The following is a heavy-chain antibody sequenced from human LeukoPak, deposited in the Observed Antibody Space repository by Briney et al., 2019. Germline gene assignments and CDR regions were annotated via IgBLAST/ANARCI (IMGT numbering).Heavy chain of an antibody. CDR1: GFRFSDYT. J-gene: IGHJ4*02. CDR2: ISGSGGST. CDR3: AKEAFTGPFDY. Sequence: GGSLRLSCAASGFRFSDYTMTWVRQAPGKGLEWVSAISGSGGSTYYADSVKGRFAISRDNSKNTLYLQMNSLRAEDTAVYYCAKEAFTGPFDYWGQGTLVTVSS. V-gene: IGHV3-23*01.